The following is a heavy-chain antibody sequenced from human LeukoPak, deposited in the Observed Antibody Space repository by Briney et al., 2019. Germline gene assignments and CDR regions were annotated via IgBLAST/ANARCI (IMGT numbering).Heavy chain of an antibody. Sequence: PGGSLRLSCAASGFTFSNYWMSWVRQAPGKGLEWVANIRQDGSEKNYVDSVKGRFTISRDNAKNLLYLQMNSLRAEDTAVYYCARYCGRGCPESYFDYWGQGTLLTVSS. J-gene: IGHJ4*02. V-gene: IGHV3-7*01. CDR3: ARYCGRGCPESYFDY. D-gene: IGHD2-21*01. CDR1: GFTFSNYW. CDR2: IRQDGSEK.